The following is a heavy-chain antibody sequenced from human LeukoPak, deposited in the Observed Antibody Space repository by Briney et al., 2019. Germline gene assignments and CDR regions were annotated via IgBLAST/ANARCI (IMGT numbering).Heavy chain of an antibody. CDR3: ARAHHLIAAAGNIYYYYYMDV. CDR1: GFTFSSYS. CDR2: ISSSSSTI. V-gene: IGHV3-48*04. Sequence: GGSLRLSCAASGFTFSSYSMNWVSQAPGKGLEWVSYISSSSSTIYYADSVKGRFTISRDNAKNSLYLQMNSLRAEDTAVYYCARAHHLIAAAGNIYYYYYMDVWGKGTTVTVSS. D-gene: IGHD6-13*01. J-gene: IGHJ6*03.